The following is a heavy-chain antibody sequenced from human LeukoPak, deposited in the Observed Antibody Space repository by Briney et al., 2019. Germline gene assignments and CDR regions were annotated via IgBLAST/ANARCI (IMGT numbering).Heavy chain of an antibody. V-gene: IGHV3-30*02. D-gene: IGHD3-10*01. CDR1: GFTFSSYG. CDR3: ARDPGSGSYYTATYYFDY. Sequence: GGSLRLSCAASGFTFSSYGMHWVRQAPGKGLEWVAFIRYDGSNKYYADSVKGRFTISRDNSKNTLYLQMNSLRAEDTAVYYCARDPGSGSYYTATYYFDYWGQGTLVTVSS. CDR2: IRYDGSNK. J-gene: IGHJ4*02.